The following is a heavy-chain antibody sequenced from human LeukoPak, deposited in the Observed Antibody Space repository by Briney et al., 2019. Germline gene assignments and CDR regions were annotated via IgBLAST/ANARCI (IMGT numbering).Heavy chain of an antibody. J-gene: IGHJ4*02. V-gene: IGHV3-15*01. CDR1: GFTFSNAW. D-gene: IGHD3-10*01. CDR2: IKSNTDGGTT. CDR3: TTVLTYYYGSGSYYKIPFDY. Sequence: GGSLRLSCAASGFTFSNAWMSWVRQAPGKGLEWVGRIKSNTDGGTTDYAAPVKGRFTISRDDSKNTLYLQMNSLKTEDTAVYYCTTVLTYYYGSGSYYKIPFDYWGQGTLVTVSS.